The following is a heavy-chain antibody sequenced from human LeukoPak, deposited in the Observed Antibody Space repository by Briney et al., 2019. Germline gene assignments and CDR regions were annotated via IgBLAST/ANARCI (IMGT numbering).Heavy chain of an antibody. CDR3: ARRRYYDGSGYLE. J-gene: IGHJ1*01. Sequence: SETLSLTCSVSGDSVSRSDSYWDWIRQSPGKGLEWIETIYYSGRTYYSPSLKSRVTMSVDPSNNQFSLNLRSVTAADTAVYYCARRRYYDGSGYLEWGQGTLLSVSS. V-gene: IGHV4-39*01. CDR1: GDSVSRSDSY. D-gene: IGHD3-22*01. CDR2: IYYSGRT.